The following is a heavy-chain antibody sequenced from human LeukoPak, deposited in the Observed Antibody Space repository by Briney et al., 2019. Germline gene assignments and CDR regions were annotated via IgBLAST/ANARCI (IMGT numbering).Heavy chain of an antibody. J-gene: IGHJ5*02. CDR3: ARVADYYGSGSYYKRSFDP. D-gene: IGHD3-10*01. V-gene: IGHV1-2*02. CDR2: INPNSGGT. CDR1: GYTFTGYY. Sequence: ASVKVSCKASGYTFTGYYMHWVRQAPGQGLEWMGWINPNSGGTNYAQKFQGRVTMTRDTSISTAYMELSRLRSDDTAVYYCARVADYYGSGSYYKRSFDPWGQGTLVTVSS.